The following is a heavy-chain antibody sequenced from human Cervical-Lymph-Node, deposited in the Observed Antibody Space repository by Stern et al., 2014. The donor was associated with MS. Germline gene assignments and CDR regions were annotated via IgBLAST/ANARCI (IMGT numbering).Heavy chain of an antibody. CDR2: INGDNGNT. Sequence: QLVQSGAEVKDPGASVKVSCKASGYSFISPAMHWVRQAPGQTFEWMGWINGDNGNTKYSQKLQGRVTNTRDKTTSTAYMELSSLTSEDTAVYYCARAGYCSPSTCSDAFDIWGQGTMVTVSS. D-gene: IGHD2-15*01. CDR3: ARAGYCSPSTCSDAFDI. V-gene: IGHV1-3*01. CDR1: GYSFISPA. J-gene: IGHJ3*02.